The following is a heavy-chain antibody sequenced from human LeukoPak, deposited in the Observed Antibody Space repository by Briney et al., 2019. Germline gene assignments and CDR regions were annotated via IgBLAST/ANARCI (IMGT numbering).Heavy chain of an antibody. CDR1: GGSINNYY. CDR3: ARDAWSAYGHNYFQH. CDR2: ISYSGST. Sequence: PSETLSLTCTVSGGSINNYYWNWIRQPPGKGLEWMGYISYSGSTNYNPSLKSRVTISVDTSKNQFSLRLTSVTATDTAVYYCARDAWSAYGHNYFQHWGQGTLLTVSS. D-gene: IGHD5-24*01. V-gene: IGHV4-59*01. J-gene: IGHJ1*01.